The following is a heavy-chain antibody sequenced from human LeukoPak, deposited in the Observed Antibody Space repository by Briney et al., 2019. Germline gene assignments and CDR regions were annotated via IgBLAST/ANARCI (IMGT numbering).Heavy chain of an antibody. CDR1: GGSFSGYY. D-gene: IGHD3-10*01. Sequence: SETLSLTCAVYGGSFSGYYWSWIRQPPGKGLEWIGEINHSGSTNYNPSLKSRVTISVDTSKNQFSLKLSSVTAADTAVYYCARGSGSYYLGDTFDYWGQGTLVTVSS. J-gene: IGHJ4*02. CDR2: INHSGST. V-gene: IGHV4-34*01. CDR3: ARGSGSYYLGDTFDY.